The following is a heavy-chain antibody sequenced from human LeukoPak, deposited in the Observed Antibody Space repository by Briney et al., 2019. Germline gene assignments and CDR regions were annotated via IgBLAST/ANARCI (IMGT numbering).Heavy chain of an antibody. J-gene: IGHJ4*02. Sequence: GGSLRLSCAASGFTFSNAWMSWARQAPGKGLEWVGRIKSKTDGGTTDYAAPVKGRFTISRDDSKNTLYLQMNSLKTEDTAVYYCTPERGLDYDSSGYPDYWGQGTLVTVSS. D-gene: IGHD3-22*01. CDR1: GFTFSNAW. CDR3: TPERGLDYDSSGYPDY. V-gene: IGHV3-15*01. CDR2: IKSKTDGGTT.